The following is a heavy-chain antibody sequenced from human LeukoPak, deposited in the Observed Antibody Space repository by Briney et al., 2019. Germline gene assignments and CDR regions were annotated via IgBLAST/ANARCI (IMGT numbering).Heavy chain of an antibody. CDR3: TTNEYYYYYMDV. D-gene: IGHD1-1*01. J-gene: IGHJ6*03. CDR1: GFTFSNAW. V-gene: IGHV3-15*01. Sequence: GESLKISCAASGFTFSNAWMSCVRQAPGKGLEWVGRIKSKTDGGTTDYAAPVKSRFTISRDDSKNTLYLQMNSLKTEDTAVYYCTTNEYYYYYMDVGGKGTTVTVSS. CDR2: IKSKTDGGTT.